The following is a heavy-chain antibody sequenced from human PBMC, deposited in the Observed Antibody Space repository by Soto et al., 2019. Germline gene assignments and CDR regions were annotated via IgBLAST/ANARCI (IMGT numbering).Heavy chain of an antibody. CDR3: ARGIPGHYARDV. Sequence: EVQLVESGGGLVQPGGSLRLSCAASGFTFTNYWIHWVRQVPGKGLMWISGINGDGTTTNYADSVKGRFAISRDKARNTVYLQVSSLTVEDTALYYRARGIPGHYARDVWGHETTVTVSS. J-gene: IGHJ6*02. CDR2: INGDGTTT. CDR1: GFTFTNYW. V-gene: IGHV3-74*01. D-gene: IGHD2-2*01.